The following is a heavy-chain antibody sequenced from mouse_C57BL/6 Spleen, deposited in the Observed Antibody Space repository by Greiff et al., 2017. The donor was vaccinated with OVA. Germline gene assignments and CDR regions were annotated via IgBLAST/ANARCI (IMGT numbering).Heavy chain of an antibody. Sequence: EVQRVESGPGLAKPSQTLSLTCSVTGYPITSDYWNWIRKFPGNKLEYMGYISYSGSTHYNPSLKSRISITRDTSKNQYYLQLNSVTTEDTATYYCARGAGTSWYFDVWGTGTTVTVSS. CDR2: ISYSGST. V-gene: IGHV3-8*01. D-gene: IGHD4-1*01. J-gene: IGHJ1*03. CDR1: GYPITSDY. CDR3: ARGAGTSWYFDV.